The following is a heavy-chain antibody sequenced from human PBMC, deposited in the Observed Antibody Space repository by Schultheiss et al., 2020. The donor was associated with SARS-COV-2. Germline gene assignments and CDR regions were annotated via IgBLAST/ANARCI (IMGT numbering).Heavy chain of an antibody. CDR1: GGSISSYY. J-gene: IGHJ4*02. CDR2: IYYSGST. Sequence: SQTLSLTCTVSGGSISSYYWSWIRQPPGKGLEWIGYIYYSGSTNYNPSLKSRVTISLDTSKNQFFLTLSSVTAADTAVYYCAKGIAETGLGPFDYWGQGTLVTVSS. CDR3: AKGIAETGLGPFDY. V-gene: IGHV4-59*08. D-gene: IGHD6-19*01.